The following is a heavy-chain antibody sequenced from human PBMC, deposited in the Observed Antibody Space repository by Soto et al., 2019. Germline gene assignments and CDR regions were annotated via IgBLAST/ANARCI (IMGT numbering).Heavy chain of an antibody. CDR3: AKVGGSRTYFDY. CDR1: GFTFGSYS. D-gene: IGHD1-26*01. CDR2: ISGSGGST. V-gene: IGHV3-23*01. J-gene: IGHJ4*02. Sequence: GGSLRLSCAASGFTFGSYSMSWVRQAPGKGLEWVSAISGSGGSTYYADSVKGRFTISRDSSKNTLYLQMNSLRAEDTAVYYCAKVGGSRTYFDYWGQGTLVTVSS.